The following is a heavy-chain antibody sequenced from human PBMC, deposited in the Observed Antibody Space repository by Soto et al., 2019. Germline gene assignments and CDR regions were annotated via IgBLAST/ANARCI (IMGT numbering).Heavy chain of an antibody. CDR2: ISSSASHI. J-gene: IGHJ5*02. Sequence: EVQLVESGGGLVKPGGSLRLSCAASGFSFSSYSMNWVRQAPGKGLEWVSSISSSASHINYAGSVKGRFTISRDNAKKSLDLQMNSLRAEDTAVYYCARGYTGYCIGGTCYWFDPWGQGTLVTVSS. D-gene: IGHD2-15*01. CDR3: ARGYTGYCIGGTCYWFDP. V-gene: IGHV3-21*01. CDR1: GFSFSSYS.